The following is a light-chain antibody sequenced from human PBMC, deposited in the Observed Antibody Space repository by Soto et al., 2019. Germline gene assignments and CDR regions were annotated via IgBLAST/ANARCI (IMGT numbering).Light chain of an antibody. V-gene: IGLV2-14*03. Sequence: QSVLTQPTSVSGSPGQSITISCTGNHNDIGTYDYVSWYQQHPGRAPRLLIHGVTTRPSGISGRFSASKSGLTASLTISGPQPEDEADYYCSSFTSNRIYVFGPGTKV. CDR2: GVT. CDR3: SSFTSNRIYV. J-gene: IGLJ1*01. CDR1: HNDIGTYDY.